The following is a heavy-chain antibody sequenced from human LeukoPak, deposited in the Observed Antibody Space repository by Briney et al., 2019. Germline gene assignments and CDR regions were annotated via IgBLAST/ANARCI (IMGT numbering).Heavy chain of an antibody. D-gene: IGHD3-3*01. J-gene: IGHJ6*02. V-gene: IGHV1-24*01. CDR2: FDPEDGET. CDR3: RVASKGGMDV. CDR1: GYTLTELS. Sequence: ASVKVSCKVSGYTLTELSMHWVRQAPGKGLEWMGGFDPEDGETIYAQKFQGRVTMTEDTSTDTAYMELSSLRSEDTAVYCARVASKGGMDVWGQGTTVTVSS.